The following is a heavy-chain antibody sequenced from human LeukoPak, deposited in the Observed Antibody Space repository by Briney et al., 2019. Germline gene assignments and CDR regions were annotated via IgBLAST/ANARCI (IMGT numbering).Heavy chain of an antibody. D-gene: IGHD6-19*01. CDR1: GGSFSGYY. Sequence: SETLSLTCAAYGGSFSGYYWSWIRQPPGKGLEWIGNIYYSGSTYYNPSLKSRVTISVDTSKNQFSPKLSSVTAADTAVYYCAREGWQWLVHAFDIWGQGTMVTVSS. CDR3: AREGWQWLVHAFDI. V-gene: IGHV4-34*01. J-gene: IGHJ3*02. CDR2: IYYSGST.